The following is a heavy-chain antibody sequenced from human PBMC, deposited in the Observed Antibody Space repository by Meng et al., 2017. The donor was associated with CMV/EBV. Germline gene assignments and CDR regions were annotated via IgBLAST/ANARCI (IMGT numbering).Heavy chain of an antibody. CDR3: ARGDYDFWSGYYTRIHGWFDP. CDR1: GYTFTSYG. D-gene: IGHD3-3*01. J-gene: IGHJ5*02. Sequence: ASVKVSCKASGYTFTSYGISWVRQAPGQGLEWMGWISAYNGNTNYAQKLQGRVTMTTDTSTSTAYMELRSLRSDDTAVYYCARGDYDFWSGYYTRIHGWFDPWGQGTLVTVSS. CDR2: ISAYNGNT. V-gene: IGHV1-18*01.